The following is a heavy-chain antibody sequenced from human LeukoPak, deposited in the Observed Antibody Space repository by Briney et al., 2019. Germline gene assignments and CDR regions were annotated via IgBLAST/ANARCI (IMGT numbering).Heavy chain of an antibody. CDR2: IYSGGST. CDR3: ARDRFLEWRKAYYYYYGMDV. Sequence: GGSLRLSCAASEFTFSNYWMSWVRQAPGKGLEWVSVIYSGGSTYYADSVKGRFTISRDNSKNALYLQMNSLRAEDTAVYYCARDRFLEWRKAYYYYYGMDVWGQGTTVTVSS. V-gene: IGHV3-66*01. J-gene: IGHJ6*02. CDR1: EFTFSNYW. D-gene: IGHD3-3*01.